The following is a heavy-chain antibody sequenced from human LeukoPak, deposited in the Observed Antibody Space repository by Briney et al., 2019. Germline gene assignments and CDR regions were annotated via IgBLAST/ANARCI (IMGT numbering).Heavy chain of an antibody. CDR2: IYYSGST. D-gene: IGHD5-24*01. CDR3: ARDRSDGPTFDI. Sequence: PSETLSLTCTVSGGSISSYYWSWIRQPPGKGLEWIGYIYYSGSTNYNPSLKGRVTISVDTSKNQFSLKLSSVTAADTAVYYCARDRSDGPTFDIWGQGTMVTVS. V-gene: IGHV4-59*01. CDR1: GGSISSYY. J-gene: IGHJ3*02.